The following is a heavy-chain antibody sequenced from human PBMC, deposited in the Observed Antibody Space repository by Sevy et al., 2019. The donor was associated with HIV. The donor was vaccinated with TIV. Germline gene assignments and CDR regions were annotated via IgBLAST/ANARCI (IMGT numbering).Heavy chain of an antibody. CDR1: GFTLTSYA. D-gene: IGHD3-22*01. CDR2: VSGSGGST. V-gene: IGHV3-23*01. CDR3: VKHVAYDNTYLDY. Sequence: GGSLRLSCTVSGFTLTSYAMNWVRQAPGKGLEWVSGVSGSGGSTYYADSVKGRFSISRDNSRNTLYLQINTLRAEDTTVYYCVKHVAYDNTYLDYWGQGTLVTVSS. J-gene: IGHJ4*02.